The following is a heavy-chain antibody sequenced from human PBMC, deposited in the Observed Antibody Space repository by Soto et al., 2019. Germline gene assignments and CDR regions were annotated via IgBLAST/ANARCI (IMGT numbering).Heavy chain of an antibody. D-gene: IGHD6-25*01. V-gene: IGHV4-59*01. Sequence: SETLSLTCTVSGGSISSYYWSWIRQPPGKGLEWIGYIYYSGSTSYNPSLKSRVTISVDTSKNQFSLKLSSVTAADTAVYYFARSAGGAFDIWGQGTMVTVSS. CDR2: IYYSGST. CDR1: GGSISSYY. CDR3: ARSAGGAFDI. J-gene: IGHJ3*02.